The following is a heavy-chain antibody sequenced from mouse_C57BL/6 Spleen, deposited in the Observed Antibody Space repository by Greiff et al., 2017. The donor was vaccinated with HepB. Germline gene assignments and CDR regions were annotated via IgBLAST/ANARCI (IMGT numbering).Heavy chain of an antibody. CDR2: ILPGSGST. CDR1: GYTFTGYW. D-gene: IGHD2-3*01. Sequence: QVQLQQSGAELMKPGASVKLSCKATGYTFTGYWIEWVKQRPGHGLEWIGEILPGSGSTNYNEKFKGKATFTADTSSNTAYMQLISLTTEDSAIYYCARPFYDGVSFAYWGQGTLVTVSA. J-gene: IGHJ3*01. CDR3: ARPFYDGVSFAY. V-gene: IGHV1-9*01.